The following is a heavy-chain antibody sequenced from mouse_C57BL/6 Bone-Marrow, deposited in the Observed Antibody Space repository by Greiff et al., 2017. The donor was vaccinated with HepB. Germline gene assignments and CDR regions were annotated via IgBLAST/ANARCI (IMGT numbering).Heavy chain of an antibody. D-gene: IGHD2-5*01. J-gene: IGHJ2*01. CDR1: GFSLTNYG. CDR2: IWSGGSP. V-gene: IGHV2-2*01. Sequence: QVQLQQSGPGLVQPSQSLSITCTVSGFSLTNYGVHWVRQSPGKGLEWLGAIWSGGSPDYNAAFISRLSIRKDNSESQVFFKMNSLQADDTPIYYCARMAYYSNSNYFDNWGQGTTLTVSS. CDR3: ARMAYYSNSNYFDN.